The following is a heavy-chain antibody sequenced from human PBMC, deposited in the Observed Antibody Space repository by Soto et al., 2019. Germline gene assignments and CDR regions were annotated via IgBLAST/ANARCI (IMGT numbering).Heavy chain of an antibody. CDR1: GFSLSTSGVG. D-gene: IGHD2-8*01. J-gene: IGHJ5*02. V-gene: IGHV2-5*01. CDR3: AHREGIMVPGFDP. CDR2: IHWNDAK. Sequence: ITLKESGPTLVKHTQTLTLTCTFSGFSLSTSGVGVVWVRQHPGKALEWLALIHWNDAKHYNSSLKSRLTISKDTSKNTVVLTMTNMDPVDTATYYCAHREGIMVPGFDPWGPGTLVAVSS.